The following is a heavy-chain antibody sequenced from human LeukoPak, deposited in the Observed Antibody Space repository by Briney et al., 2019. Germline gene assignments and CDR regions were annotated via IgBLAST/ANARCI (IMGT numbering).Heavy chain of an antibody. CDR1: GFTFTNYA. D-gene: IGHD4-11*01. J-gene: IGHJ4*02. Sequence: GGSLRLSWAASGFTFTNYAMHGARNAPGKGLDGVALISSDGRDTYYADSVKGRFTISRDNSKNTLFLQMNSLRAEDTAVYYCARSPYSNYPTSDYWGQGTLVTVSS. V-gene: IGHV3-30*04. CDR3: ARSPYSNYPTSDY. CDR2: ISSDGRDT.